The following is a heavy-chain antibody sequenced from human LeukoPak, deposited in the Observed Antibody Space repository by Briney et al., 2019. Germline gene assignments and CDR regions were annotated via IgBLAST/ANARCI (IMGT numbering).Heavy chain of an antibody. Sequence: ASVKVSCMASGYTFTSYGISWVRQAPGQGLEWMGWISAYNGNTNYAQKLQGRVTMTTDTSTSTTYMELRSLRSDDTAVYYCARDQSAANYDILTGYYDYWGQGTLVTVSS. CDR1: GYTFTSYG. J-gene: IGHJ4*02. D-gene: IGHD3-9*01. CDR3: ARDQSAANYDILTGYYDY. CDR2: ISAYNGNT. V-gene: IGHV1-18*04.